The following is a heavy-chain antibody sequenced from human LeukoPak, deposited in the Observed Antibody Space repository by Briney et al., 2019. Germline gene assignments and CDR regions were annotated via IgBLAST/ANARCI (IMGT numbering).Heavy chain of an antibody. V-gene: IGHV4-59*01. J-gene: IGHJ4*02. D-gene: IGHD3-22*01. CDR3: ARGVGSGYTDY. CDR1: GGSISNYY. Sequence: TSETLSLTCTVSGGSISNYYWTWIRQPPGKGLEWIGFISYSGNTNYNPSLKSRVTISLDTSKNQFSLKLISVTAADTAVYYCARGVGSGYTDYWGQGALVTVSS. CDR2: ISYSGNT.